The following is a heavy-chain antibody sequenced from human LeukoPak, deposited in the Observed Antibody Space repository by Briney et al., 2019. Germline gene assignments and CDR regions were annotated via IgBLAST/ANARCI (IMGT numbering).Heavy chain of an antibody. CDR1: GGSISSYY. CDR3: ARGRDWGRNFDY. Sequence: SETLSLTCTVSGGSISSYYWSWIRQSPGKGLEWIGHIYSSGSTNYKPSLKSRVTISVDTSKKQFSLNLSSVTAADTAVYYCARGRDWGRNFDYWGQGTPVTVSS. D-gene: IGHD7-27*01. J-gene: IGHJ4*02. CDR2: IYSSGST. V-gene: IGHV4-59*01.